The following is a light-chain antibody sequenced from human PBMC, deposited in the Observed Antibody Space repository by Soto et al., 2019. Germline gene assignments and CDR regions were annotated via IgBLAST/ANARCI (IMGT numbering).Light chain of an antibody. CDR1: NLGAKY. J-gene: IGLJ2*01. Sequence: SYELTQPPSVSVSPGQTASITCSGQNLGAKYASWYQQKPGQSPVLVIYQDYIRPSGIPERFSGSNSGNTATLTISGTQTLDEADYYCQAWDSTTVVFGGGTKLTVL. CDR2: QDY. V-gene: IGLV3-1*01. CDR3: QAWDSTTVV.